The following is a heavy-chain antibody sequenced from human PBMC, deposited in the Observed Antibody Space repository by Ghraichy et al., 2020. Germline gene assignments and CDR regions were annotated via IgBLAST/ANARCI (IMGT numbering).Heavy chain of an antibody. CDR3: TALYYYDSSGQPLDY. CDR2: INSDGSST. CDR1: GFTFSSYW. Sequence: GESLNISCAASGFTFSSYWMHWVRQAPGKGLVWVSRINSDGSSTSYADSVKGRFTTSRDNAKNTLYLQMNSLRAEDTAVYYCTALYYYDSSGQPLDYWGQGTLVTVSS. J-gene: IGHJ4*02. V-gene: IGHV3-74*01. D-gene: IGHD3-22*01.